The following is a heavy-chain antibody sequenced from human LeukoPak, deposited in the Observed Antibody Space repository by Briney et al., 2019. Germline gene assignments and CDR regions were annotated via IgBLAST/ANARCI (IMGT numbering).Heavy chain of an antibody. D-gene: IGHD3-10*01. V-gene: IGHV4-38-2*02. Sequence: SETLSLTCTVSGYSISSGYYWGWIRQPPGKGLEWIGEINHSGSTNYNPSLKSRVTISVDTSKNQFSLKLSSVTAADTAVYYCTRRPGSYYITTYYYYYMDVWGKGTTVTISS. CDR2: INHSGST. CDR1: GYSISSGYY. J-gene: IGHJ6*03. CDR3: TRRPGSYYITTYYYYYMDV.